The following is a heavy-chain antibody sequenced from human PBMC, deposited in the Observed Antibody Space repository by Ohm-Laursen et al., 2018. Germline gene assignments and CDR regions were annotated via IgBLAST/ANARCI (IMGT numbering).Heavy chain of an antibody. V-gene: IGHV1-2*02. D-gene: IGHD6-19*01. CDR3: ARDGRIAVAGYNYFDY. CDR2: INPNSGGT. Sequence: ASVKVSCKASGYTFTGYYMHWVRQAPGQGLEWMGWINPNSGGTNYAQKFQGRVTMTRDTSISTAYMELSRLRSDDAAVYYCARDGRIAVAGYNYFDYWGQGTLVTVSS. J-gene: IGHJ4*02. CDR1: GYTFTGYY.